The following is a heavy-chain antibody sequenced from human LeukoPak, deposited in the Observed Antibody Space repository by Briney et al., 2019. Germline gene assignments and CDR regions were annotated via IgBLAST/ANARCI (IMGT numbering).Heavy chain of an antibody. Sequence: GGSLRLSCAASGFTFDDYGMSWVRQAPGKGLEWVSGINWNGGSTGYADSVKGRFTISRDNAKNSLYLQMNSLRAEDTALYYCARVGGGYYFGVFDYWGQGTLVTVSS. D-gene: IGHD3-22*01. V-gene: IGHV3-20*04. CDR3: ARVGGGYYFGVFDY. J-gene: IGHJ4*02. CDR1: GFTFDDYG. CDR2: INWNGGST.